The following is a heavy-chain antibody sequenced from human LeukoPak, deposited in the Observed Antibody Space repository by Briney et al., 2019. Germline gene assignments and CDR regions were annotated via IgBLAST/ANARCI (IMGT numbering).Heavy chain of an antibody. CDR3: ARWTIAVAGTNAFDI. J-gene: IGHJ3*02. CDR2: FDPEDGET. Sequence: ASVKVSCKVSGYTLTELSMHWVRQAPGKGLEWMGGFDPEDGETIYAQKFQGRVTMTEDTSTDTAYMELSSLRSEDTAVYYCARWTIAVAGTNAFDIWGQGTMVTVSS. V-gene: IGHV1-24*01. D-gene: IGHD6-19*01. CDR1: GYTLTELS.